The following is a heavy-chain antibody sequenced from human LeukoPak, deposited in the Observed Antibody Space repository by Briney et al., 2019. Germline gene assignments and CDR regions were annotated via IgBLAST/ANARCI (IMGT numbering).Heavy chain of an antibody. CDR1: GYTFTCYY. V-gene: IGHV1-2*02. Sequence: ASVKVSCKASGYTFTCYYMHWVRHAPGQGLEWMGGINPNSGGTNYAQKFQGRVTMTRDKSISTAYMELSRLRSDDTAVYYCARDSYQLLFVVGREVGWFDPWGQGTLVTVSS. D-gene: IGHD2-2*01. CDR3: ARDSYQLLFVVGREVGWFDP. J-gene: IGHJ5*02. CDR2: INPNSGGT.